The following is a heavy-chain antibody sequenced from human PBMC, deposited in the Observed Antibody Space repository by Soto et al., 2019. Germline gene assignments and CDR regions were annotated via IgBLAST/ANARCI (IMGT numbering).Heavy chain of an antibody. CDR1: GGTFSSYA. J-gene: IGHJ4*02. Sequence: QVQLVQSGAEVKKPGSSVKVSCKASGGTFSSYAISWVRQAPGQGLEWMGGIIPIFGTANYAQKFQGRVTITADESTSTAYMELSSLRSEDTAVYYCARDHRRYCSGGSCYSPFDYWGQGTLVTVSS. CDR2: IIPIFGTA. V-gene: IGHV1-69*01. D-gene: IGHD2-15*01. CDR3: ARDHRRYCSGGSCYSPFDY.